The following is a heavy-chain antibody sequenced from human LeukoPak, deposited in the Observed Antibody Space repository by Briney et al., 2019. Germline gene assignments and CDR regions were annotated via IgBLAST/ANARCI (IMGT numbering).Heavy chain of an antibody. Sequence: SQTLSLTCAISGDSVSSNSAAWNWIRQSPSRGLEWLGRTYYRSKWYNDYAVSVKSRITINPDTSKNQFSLQLNSVTPEDTAVYYCARGGLKYDSSGYLFDYWGQGTLVTVSS. J-gene: IGHJ4*02. CDR2: TYYRSKWYN. CDR1: GDSVSSNSAA. D-gene: IGHD3-22*01. V-gene: IGHV6-1*01. CDR3: ARGGLKYDSSGYLFDY.